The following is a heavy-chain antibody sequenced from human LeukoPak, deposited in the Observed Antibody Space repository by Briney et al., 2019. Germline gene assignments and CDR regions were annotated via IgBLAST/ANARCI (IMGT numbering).Heavy chain of an antibody. CDR1: GFTFSSYA. J-gene: IGHJ4*02. D-gene: IGHD1-26*01. Sequence: GGSLRLSCVASGFTFSSYAMSWVRQAPGKGLEWVSAISGSVGSTFYADSVKGRFTISRDNSKNTLYLQMNSLRAEDTAVYYCAKLSGSFPFDYWGRGTLVTVSS. CDR2: ISGSVGST. V-gene: IGHV3-23*01. CDR3: AKLSGSFPFDY.